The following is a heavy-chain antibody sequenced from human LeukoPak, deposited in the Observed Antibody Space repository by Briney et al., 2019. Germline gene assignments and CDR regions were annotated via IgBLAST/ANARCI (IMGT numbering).Heavy chain of an antibody. CDR2: IYYSGST. J-gene: IGHJ5*02. CDR1: GGSISSYY. CDR3: AGDQASNWFDP. Sequence: SETLSLTCTVSGGSISSYYWSWIRQPPGKGLEWIGYIYYSGSTNYNPSLKSRVTISVDTSKNQFSLKLSSVTAADTAVYYCAGDQASNWFDPWGQGTLVTVSS. V-gene: IGHV4-59*01.